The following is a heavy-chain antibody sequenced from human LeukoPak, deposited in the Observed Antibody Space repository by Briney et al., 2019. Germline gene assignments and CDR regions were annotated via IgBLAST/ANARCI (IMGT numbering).Heavy chain of an antibody. J-gene: IGHJ4*02. D-gene: IGHD6-6*01. CDR3: ARRGSSLDQ. CDR1: GGSISGYY. Sequence: TPSETLSLTCTVSGGSISGYYWSWIRQPPGKGLEWIGYINSSGSTNYNPSLKSRVTISVDTSKNQFSLKLSSVTAADTAVYYCARRGSSLDQWGQGTLVTVSP. CDR2: INSSGST. V-gene: IGHV4-59*08.